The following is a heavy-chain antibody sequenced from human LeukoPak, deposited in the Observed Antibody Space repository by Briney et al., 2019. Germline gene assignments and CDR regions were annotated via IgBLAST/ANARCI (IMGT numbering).Heavy chain of an antibody. CDR1: GVSISSYW. D-gene: IGHD2-8*01. J-gene: IGHJ5*02. Sequence: SETLSLTCTVSGVSISSYWWSWIRQPAGKGLEWIGYIHYSGSTNYNPSLKSRVTISVDTSKNQFSLKLSSVTAADTAVYYCAREGYCTNGVCSNWLDPWGQGTLVTVSS. V-gene: IGHV4-59*01. CDR2: IHYSGST. CDR3: AREGYCTNGVCSNWLDP.